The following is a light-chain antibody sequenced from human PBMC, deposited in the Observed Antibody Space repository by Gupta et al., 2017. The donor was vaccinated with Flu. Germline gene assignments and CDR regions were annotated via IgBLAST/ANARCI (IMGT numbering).Light chain of an antibody. CDR1: SPNIGSNT. V-gene: IGLV1-44*01. CDR3: AAWDDSLNGV. CDR2: SNN. Sequence: QSVLTQPPSASGTPGQRVTISCSGSSPNIGSNTVNWYQQLPGTAPKLLIYSNNQRPSGVPDLFSGSKSGTSASLAISGLQSEDEADYYCAAWDDSLNGVFGGGTKLTVL. J-gene: IGLJ3*02.